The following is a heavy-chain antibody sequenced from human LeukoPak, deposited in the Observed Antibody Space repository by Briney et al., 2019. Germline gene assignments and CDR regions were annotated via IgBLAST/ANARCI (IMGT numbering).Heavy chain of an antibody. CDR3: AKDALAYYYDSSGYRDY. V-gene: IGHV3-30*02. CDR2: ILHDGSNK. J-gene: IGHJ4*02. D-gene: IGHD3-22*01. Sequence: GGSLRLSCAASGFTFSSYAMHWVRQAPGKGLEWVAFILHDGSNKYYADSVKGRFTISRDNSKNTLYLQMNSLRAEDTAVYYCAKDALAYYYDSSGYRDYWGQGTLVTVSS. CDR1: GFTFSSYA.